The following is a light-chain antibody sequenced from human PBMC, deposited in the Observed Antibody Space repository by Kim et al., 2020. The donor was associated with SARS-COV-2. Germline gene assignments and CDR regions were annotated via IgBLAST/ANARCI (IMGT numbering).Light chain of an antibody. CDR1: QRVTGSL. V-gene: IGKV3-20*01. CDR2: GAS. Sequence: SPGERATPSCRASQRVTGSLLAWYQQKPGQAPRVLIYGASSRDTGIPDRFSGSGSGTDFTLTISRLEPEDFAVYYCQQYGSSLITFGGGTKVDIK. J-gene: IGKJ4*01. CDR3: QQYGSSLIT.